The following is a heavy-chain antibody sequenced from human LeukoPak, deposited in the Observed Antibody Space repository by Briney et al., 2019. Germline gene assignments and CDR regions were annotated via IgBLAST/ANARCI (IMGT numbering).Heavy chain of an antibody. D-gene: IGHD4-17*01. CDR2: IDPSVGIT. CDR3: ARDPATTTGTTDGYFFDP. V-gene: IGHV1-46*04. CDR1: GYTFGNYY. J-gene: IGHJ5*02. Sequence: VASVKVSCKASGYTFGNYYVNWLRQAPGQGFEWMGIIDPSVGITTYAQKLQGRVTMTTDTSTSTVYMELSSLRSEDTAVYYCARDPATTTGTTDGYFFDPWGQGTLVIAS.